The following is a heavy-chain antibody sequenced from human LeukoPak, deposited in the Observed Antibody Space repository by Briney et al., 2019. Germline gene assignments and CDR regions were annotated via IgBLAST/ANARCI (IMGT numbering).Heavy chain of an antibody. J-gene: IGHJ6*02. CDR3: AKEGYYYYGMDV. CDR1: GFTFSSYA. V-gene: IGHV3-23*01. CDR2: ISGSGGSI. Sequence: PGGSLKLSCAASGFTFSSYAMSWVRQAPGKGLEWVSAISGSGGSIYYADSVKGRFTISRDNSKNTLYLQMNSLRAEDTAVYYCAKEGYYYYGMDVWGQGTTVTVSS.